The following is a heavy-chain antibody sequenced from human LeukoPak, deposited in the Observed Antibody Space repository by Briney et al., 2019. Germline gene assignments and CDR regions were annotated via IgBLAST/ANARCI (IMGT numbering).Heavy chain of an antibody. Sequence: GGSLRLSCAASGFTFDDYTMHWVRQAPGKGLEWVSGISWNSGSIGYADSVKGRFTISRDNAKNSLYLQMNSLRGDDTALYYCAKDTRNDFAYWGQGTPVTVPS. D-gene: IGHD1-14*01. V-gene: IGHV3-9*01. J-gene: IGHJ4*02. CDR1: GFTFDDYT. CDR3: AKDTRNDFAY. CDR2: ISWNSGSI.